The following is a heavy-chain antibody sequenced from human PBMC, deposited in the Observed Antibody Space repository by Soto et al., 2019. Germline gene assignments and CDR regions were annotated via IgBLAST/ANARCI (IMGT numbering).Heavy chain of an antibody. CDR3: ARTNYYDILTGYYRETPRYFDY. CDR1: GGSVSSGSYY. J-gene: IGHJ4*02. D-gene: IGHD3-9*01. CDR2: IYYSGST. V-gene: IGHV4-61*01. Sequence: PSETLSLTCTVSGGSVSSGSYYWSWIRQPPGKGLEWIGYIYYSGSTNYNPSLKSRVTISVDTSKNQFSLKLSSVTAADTAVYYCARTNYYDILTGYYRETPRYFDYWGQGTLVTVSS.